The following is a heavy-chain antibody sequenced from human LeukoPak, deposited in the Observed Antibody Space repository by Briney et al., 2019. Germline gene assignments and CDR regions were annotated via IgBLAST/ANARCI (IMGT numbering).Heavy chain of an antibody. CDR1: GGSISSGTYY. CDR2: NYTTGST. D-gene: IGHD3-22*01. Sequence: SETLSLTCTVSGGSISSGTYYWTWIRQPAGKGLEWIGRNYTTGSTNYNPSLKSRVTMSTDTSKNQFSLKLSSVTAADTAVYYCARVTTGGYYNCWGQGTLVTVSS. V-gene: IGHV4-61*02. CDR3: ARVTTGGYYNC. J-gene: IGHJ4*02.